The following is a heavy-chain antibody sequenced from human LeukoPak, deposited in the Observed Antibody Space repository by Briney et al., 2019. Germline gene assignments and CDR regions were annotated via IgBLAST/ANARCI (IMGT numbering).Heavy chain of an antibody. CDR2: IYYSGST. CDR1: GGSISSSSYY. Sequence: SETLSLTCTVSGGSISSSSYYWGWIRQPPGKGLEWIGSIYYSGSTYYNPSLKSRVTISVDTSKNQFSLKLSSVTAADTAVYYCARVSSSWYWFDPWGQGTLVTVSS. D-gene: IGHD6-13*01. J-gene: IGHJ5*02. CDR3: ARVSSSWYWFDP. V-gene: IGHV4-39*07.